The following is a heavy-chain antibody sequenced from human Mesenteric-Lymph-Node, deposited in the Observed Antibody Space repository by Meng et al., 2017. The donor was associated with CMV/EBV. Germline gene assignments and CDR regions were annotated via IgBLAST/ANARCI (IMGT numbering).Heavy chain of an antibody. D-gene: IGHD1-26*01. J-gene: IGHJ6*02. CDR2: ISGNSGST. CDR3: ARDPPQVTGGYYYYYGMDV. Sequence: GESLKISCVASGFTFSSYTMCWVRQAPGKGLEWVSGISGNSGSTYYADSVRGRFTISRDNSKNTLYLQMNSLRGEDTAVYYCARDPPQVTGGYYYYYGMDVWGQGTTVTVSS. V-gene: IGHV3-23*01. CDR1: GFTFSSYT.